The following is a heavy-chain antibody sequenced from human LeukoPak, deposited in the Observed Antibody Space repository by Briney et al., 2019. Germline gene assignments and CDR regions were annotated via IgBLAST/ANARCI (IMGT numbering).Heavy chain of an antibody. J-gene: IGHJ4*02. Sequence: GGSLRLSCAASGFTFSSYWLHWVRQAPGKGLVWVSRIRGDERSTNHADSVKGRFTISRDNAKNTVYLEMNSLRAEDTAVYYCVRGQLWSYYHDYWGQGTLVTVSS. CDR1: GFTFSSYW. CDR2: IRGDERST. V-gene: IGHV3-74*01. CDR3: VRGQLWSYYHDY. D-gene: IGHD5-18*01.